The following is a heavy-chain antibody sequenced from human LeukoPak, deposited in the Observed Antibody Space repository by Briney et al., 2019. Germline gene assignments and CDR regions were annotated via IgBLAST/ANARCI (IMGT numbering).Heavy chain of an antibody. D-gene: IGHD1-20*01. V-gene: IGHV3-48*03. J-gene: IGHJ4*02. CDR3: ATVGAYAAVNW. CDR2: ISISGTTI. Sequence: PGGSLTLSCAASGFPLSTYEMKWVRQAPGKGLEWVSYISISGTTIYYADSVKGRFTISRDDAKNSLYLQMNSLRAEDTAIYYCATVGAYAAVNWWGQGVLVAVSS. CDR1: GFPLSTYE.